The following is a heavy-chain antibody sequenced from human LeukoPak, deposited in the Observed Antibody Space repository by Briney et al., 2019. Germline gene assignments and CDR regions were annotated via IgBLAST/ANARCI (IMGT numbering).Heavy chain of an antibody. V-gene: IGHV6-1*01. CDR2: TYYRSKWHN. D-gene: IGHD3-9*01. CDR1: GDSVSSNSVA. J-gene: IGHJ5*02. Sequence: SQTLSLTCAISGDSVSSNSVAWNWIRQSPSRGLEWLGRTYYRSKWHNDYAVSVKSRIIINPDTSKNQFSLQLNSVTPEDTAVYYCARVRWYYDILTGYSSPPTFDPWGRGTLVTVSS. CDR3: ARVRWYYDILTGYSSPPTFDP.